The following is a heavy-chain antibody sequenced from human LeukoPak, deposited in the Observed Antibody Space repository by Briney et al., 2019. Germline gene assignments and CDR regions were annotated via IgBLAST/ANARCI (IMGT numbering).Heavy chain of an antibody. D-gene: IGHD1-26*01. Sequence: SETLSLTCTVSGGSISSYYWSWIRQPPGKGLEWIGYICTSGSTNYNPSLKSRVTISVDTSKNQFSLKLSSVTAADTAVYYCARHNSGSYYFDYWGQGTLVTVSS. CDR2: ICTSGST. CDR1: GGSISSYY. CDR3: ARHNSGSYYFDY. V-gene: IGHV4-4*09. J-gene: IGHJ4*02.